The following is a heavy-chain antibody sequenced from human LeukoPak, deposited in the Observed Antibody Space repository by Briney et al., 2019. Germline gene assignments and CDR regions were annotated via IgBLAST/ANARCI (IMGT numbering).Heavy chain of an antibody. CDR1: GGSISSSSYY. V-gene: IGHV4-61*05. CDR3: ARRDDMIGYIHY. CDR2: IFYTGST. Sequence: PSETLPLTCTVSGGSISSSSYYWGWIRQPPGKGLEWIGYIFYTGSTNYNPSLKSRVTISVDTSKNQFSLKLSSVTAADTAVYYCARRDDMIGYIHYWGQGTLVTVSS. J-gene: IGHJ4*02. D-gene: IGHD3-22*01.